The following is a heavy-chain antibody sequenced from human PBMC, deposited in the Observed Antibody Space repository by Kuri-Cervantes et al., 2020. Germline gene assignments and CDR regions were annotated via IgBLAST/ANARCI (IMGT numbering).Heavy chain of an antibody. J-gene: IGHJ3*02. Sequence: SETLSLTCTVSGGSISSYYWTWIRQPPGKGLEWIGYVYYSGSTNYNPSLKSRVTISVDTSKNQFSLKLISVTAADTAVYYCARGLLVRRRQGMNAFDIWGQGTMVTVSS. CDR2: VYYSGST. CDR3: ARGLLVRRRQGMNAFDI. CDR1: GGSISSYY. V-gene: IGHV4-59*01. D-gene: IGHD3-10*01.